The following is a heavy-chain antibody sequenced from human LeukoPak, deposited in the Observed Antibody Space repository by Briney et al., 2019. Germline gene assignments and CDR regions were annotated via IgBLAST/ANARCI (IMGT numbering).Heavy chain of an antibody. CDR3: AREIQLLWFGELVGWFDP. J-gene: IGHJ5*02. CDR1: GGSISSYY. V-gene: IGHV4-59*01. D-gene: IGHD3-10*01. CDR2: IYYSGST. Sequence: SETLSLTCTVSGGSISSYYWSWIRQPPGKGLEWIGYIYYSGSTNYNPSLKSRVTISVDTSKNQFSLKLSSVTAADTAVYYCAREIQLLWFGELVGWFDPWGQGTLVTVSS.